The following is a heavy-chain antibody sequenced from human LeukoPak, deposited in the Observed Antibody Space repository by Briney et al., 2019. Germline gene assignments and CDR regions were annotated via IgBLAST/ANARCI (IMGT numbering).Heavy chain of an antibody. D-gene: IGHD6-13*01. CDR2: IYPGDSDT. Sequence: GESLQISCQGSGYRFTSYWIGWVRQLPGKGLEWMGIIYPGDSDTRYSPSFQGQVTISADKSISTAYLQWSSLKASDTAMYYCARHTAAGFDYWGQGTLVTVSS. V-gene: IGHV5-51*01. CDR3: ARHTAAGFDY. CDR1: GYRFTSYW. J-gene: IGHJ4*02.